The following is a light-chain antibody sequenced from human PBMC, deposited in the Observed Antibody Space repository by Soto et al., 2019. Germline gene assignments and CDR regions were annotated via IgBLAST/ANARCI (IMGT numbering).Light chain of an antibody. CDR3: QQYIRWPLT. Sequence: ALTPSPGTLSLSPGERATLSCRATQSASSDYLAWYQQKPGQAPRLLIYGASSRATGIPARFSGSGSGTEFTLTISSLQSEDFAVYYCQQYIRWPLTFGGGTKVDIK. CDR2: GAS. V-gene: IGKV3-20*01. J-gene: IGKJ4*01. CDR1: QSASSDY.